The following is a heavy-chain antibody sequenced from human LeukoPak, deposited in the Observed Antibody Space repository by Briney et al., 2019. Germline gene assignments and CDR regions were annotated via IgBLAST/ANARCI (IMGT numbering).Heavy chain of an antibody. CDR3: ARAYGSGSPIDY. D-gene: IGHD3-10*01. V-gene: IGHV4-34*01. Sequence: SETLSLTCAVYVESFSGYYWSWIRQPPGKGLEWIGEINHSGSTNYNPSLKSRVTISVDTSKNQFSLKLSSVTAADTAVYYCARAYGSGSPIDYWGQGTLVTVSS. J-gene: IGHJ4*02. CDR1: VESFSGYY. CDR2: INHSGST.